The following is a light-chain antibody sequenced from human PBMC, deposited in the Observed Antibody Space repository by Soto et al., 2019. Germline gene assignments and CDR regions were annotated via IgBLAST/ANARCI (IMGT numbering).Light chain of an antibody. V-gene: IGKV3-20*01. J-gene: IGKJ3*01. CDR1: QSVSSSY. CDR2: GTS. CDR3: QQYGTSLFS. Sequence: EIVLTQSPATLSLSPGERATLSCRASQSVSSSYLAWYQQKPGQAPRLLIYGTSSGATGIPDRFSGSGSGTDFTLTISRLEPEDFAVYYCQQYGTSLFSFGPGTKVDIK.